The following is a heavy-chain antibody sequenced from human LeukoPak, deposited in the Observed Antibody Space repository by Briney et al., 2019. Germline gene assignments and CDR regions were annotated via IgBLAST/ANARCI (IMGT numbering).Heavy chain of an antibody. J-gene: IGHJ4*02. CDR2: IKPDSGSS. Sequence: ASVKVSCKASGYTFTAYYIHWLRQAPGQGPKWMGWIKPDSGSSHYAQKFQGRVTMTRDTSSNSAYMDLTRLKSDDTAVYYCARARVPIAVAGLYYFDYWGQGALVTVSS. D-gene: IGHD6-19*01. CDR3: ARARVPIAVAGLYYFDY. V-gene: IGHV1-2*02. CDR1: GYTFTAYY.